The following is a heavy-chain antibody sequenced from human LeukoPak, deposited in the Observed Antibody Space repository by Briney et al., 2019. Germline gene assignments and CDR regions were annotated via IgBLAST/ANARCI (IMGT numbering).Heavy chain of an antibody. Sequence: SETLSLTCTVSGGSISSGGNYWGWIRQHPGKGLEWIGYIYYSGSTYYNPSLKSRVTISVDTSKNQFSLKLSSVTAADTAVYYCAREVGAQYFDYWGQGTLVTVSS. V-gene: IGHV4-31*03. CDR3: AREVGAQYFDY. J-gene: IGHJ4*02. CDR1: GGSISSGGNY. D-gene: IGHD3-16*01. CDR2: IYYSGST.